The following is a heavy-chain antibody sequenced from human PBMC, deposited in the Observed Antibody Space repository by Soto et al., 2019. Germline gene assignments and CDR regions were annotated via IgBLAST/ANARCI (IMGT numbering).Heavy chain of an antibody. CDR3: ARGAGYYDSSGYYYRAFDI. Sequence: ASVKVSCKAPGGTFSSYAINWVRQAPGQGLEWMGGIIPIFGAANYAQKFQGRVTITADESTTTTYMELSSLRSEDMAVYYCARGAGYYDSSGYYYRAFDIWGQGTMVIVSS. CDR2: IIPIFGAA. D-gene: IGHD3-22*01. CDR1: GGTFSSYA. J-gene: IGHJ3*02. V-gene: IGHV1-69*13.